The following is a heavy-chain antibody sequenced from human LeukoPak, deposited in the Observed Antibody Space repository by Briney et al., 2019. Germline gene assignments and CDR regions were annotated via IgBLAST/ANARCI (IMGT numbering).Heavy chain of an antibody. J-gene: IGHJ4*02. CDR2: IYYSGST. V-gene: IGHV4-39*01. CDR3: ARGKLRQGLDY. D-gene: IGHD1-26*01. CDR1: GGSISSSSYY. Sequence: PSETLSLTCTVSGGSISSSSYYWGWIRQPPGKGLEWIGSIYYSGSTYYNPSLKSRVTISVDTSKNQFSLKLSSVTAADTAVYYCARGKLRQGLDYWGQGTLVTVSS.